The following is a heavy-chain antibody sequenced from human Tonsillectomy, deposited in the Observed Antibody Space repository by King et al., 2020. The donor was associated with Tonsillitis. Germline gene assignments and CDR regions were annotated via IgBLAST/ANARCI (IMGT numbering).Heavy chain of an antibody. CDR2: IWYDGSNK. Sequence: VQLVESGGGVVQPGRSLRLSCAASGFTFSSYGMHWVRQAPGKGLEWVAVIWYDGSNKYYADSVKGRFTISRDNSKNTLYLQMNSLRAEDTAVYYCARDWGSSGWYEGEVGAFDYWGQGTLVTVSS. CDR1: GFTFSSYG. D-gene: IGHD6-19*01. CDR3: ARDWGSSGWYEGEVGAFDY. V-gene: IGHV3-33*08. J-gene: IGHJ4*02.